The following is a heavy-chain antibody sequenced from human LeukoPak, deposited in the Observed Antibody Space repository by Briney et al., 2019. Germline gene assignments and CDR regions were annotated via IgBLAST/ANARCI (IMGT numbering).Heavy chain of an antibody. D-gene: IGHD6-19*01. CDR1: GGSISSSSYY. V-gene: IGHV4-39*01. J-gene: IGHJ4*02. Sequence: SETLSLTCTVSGGSISSSSYYWGWIRQPPGKGLEWIGTIYYSGSTYYNPSLKSRVTISVETSKNQFSLRLSSVTAADTAVYYCATQSGYSSGWPYYYFDYWGQGTLVTVSS. CDR3: ATQSGYSSGWPYYYFDY. CDR2: IYYSGST.